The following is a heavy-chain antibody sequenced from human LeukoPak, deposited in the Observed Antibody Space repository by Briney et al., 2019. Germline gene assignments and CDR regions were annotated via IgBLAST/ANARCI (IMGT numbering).Heavy chain of an antibody. V-gene: IGHV4-59*01. J-gene: IGHJ4*02. Sequence: PSETLSLTCSVSGGSMSNYYWSWIRQPPGKGLEWIGYIYYSGNTHYNPSLKSRVTISVDTSKNQFSLNLRSVTAADTAMYYCARVTAAAWFDYWGQGTLVTVSS. CDR1: GGSMSNYY. D-gene: IGHD6-13*01. CDR3: ARVTAAAWFDY. CDR2: IYYSGNT.